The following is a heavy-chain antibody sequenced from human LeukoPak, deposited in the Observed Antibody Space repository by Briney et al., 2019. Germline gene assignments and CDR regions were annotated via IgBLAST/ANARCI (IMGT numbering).Heavy chain of an antibody. V-gene: IGHV1-69*04. CDR1: GYSFTGYY. CDR3: ARDLPPQGWFDP. Sequence: GASVKVSCKASGYSFTGYYMHWVRQAPGQGLEWMGRIIPILGIANYAQKFQGRVTITADKSTSTAYMGLSSLRSEDTAVYYCARDLPPQGWFDPWGQGTLVTVSS. J-gene: IGHJ5*02. CDR2: IIPILGIA.